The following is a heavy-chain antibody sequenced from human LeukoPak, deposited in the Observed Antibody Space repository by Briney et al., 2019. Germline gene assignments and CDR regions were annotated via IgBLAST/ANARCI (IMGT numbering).Heavy chain of an antibody. CDR2: IIPILGIA. D-gene: IGHD5-18*01. CDR1: GGTFSSYA. J-gene: IGHJ6*02. V-gene: IGHV1-69*04. CDR3: ARGENYRGYSYGSPPYYYYGMDV. Sequence: SVKVSCKASGGTFSSYAISWVRQAPGQGLEWMGRIIPILGIANYAQKFQGRVTITADKSTSTAYMELSSLRSEDTAVYYCARGENYRGYSYGSPPYYYYGMDVWGQGTTVTVSS.